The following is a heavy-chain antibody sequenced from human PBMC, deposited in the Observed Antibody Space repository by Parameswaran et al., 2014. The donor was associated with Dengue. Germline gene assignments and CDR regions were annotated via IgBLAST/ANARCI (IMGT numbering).Heavy chain of an antibody. D-gene: IGHD3-10*01. CDR3: ATDGDSTDSIDY. Sequence: VRQAPGKGARVVAVISYDGSNKYYADSVKGRFTISRDNSKNTLYLQMSSLRAEDTAVYYCATDGDSTDSIDYWGQGTLVTVSS. V-gene: IGHV3-30*15. J-gene: IGHJ4*02. CDR2: ISYDGSNK.